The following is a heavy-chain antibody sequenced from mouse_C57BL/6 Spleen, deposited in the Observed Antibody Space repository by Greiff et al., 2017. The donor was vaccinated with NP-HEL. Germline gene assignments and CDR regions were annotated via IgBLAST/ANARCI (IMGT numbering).Heavy chain of an antibody. V-gene: IGHV1-39*01. D-gene: IGHD1-1*01. CDR3: ARWEVVAHYYAMDY. CDR2: INPNYGTT. CDR1: GYSFTDYN. J-gene: IGHJ4*01. Sequence: EVQLQQSGPELVKPGASVKISCKASGYSFTDYNMNWVKQSHGKSLEWIGVINPNYGTTSYNQKFKGKATLTVDQSSSTAYMQSNSLTSEDSAVYYCARWEVVAHYYAMDYWGQGTSVTVSS.